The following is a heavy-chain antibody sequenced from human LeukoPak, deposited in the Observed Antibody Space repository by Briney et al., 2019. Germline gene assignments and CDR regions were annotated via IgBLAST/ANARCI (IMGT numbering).Heavy chain of an antibody. V-gene: IGHV1-24*01. Sequence: GASVKVSCKVSGYTLTELSMRWVRQAPGKGLEWMGGFDPEDGETIYAQKFQGRVTMTEDTSTDTAYMELSSLRSEDTAVYYCAGVVVAATLRWFDPWGQGTLVTVSS. J-gene: IGHJ5*02. CDR3: AGVVVAATLRWFDP. CDR2: FDPEDGET. CDR1: GYTLTELS. D-gene: IGHD2-15*01.